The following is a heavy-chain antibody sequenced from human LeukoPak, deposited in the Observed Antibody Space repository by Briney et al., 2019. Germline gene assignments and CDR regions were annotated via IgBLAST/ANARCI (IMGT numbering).Heavy chain of an antibody. Sequence: GGSLRLSCAASGFTFSSYWMSWVRQAPGKGLEWVANIKQDGSEKYYVDSVRGRFTISRDNAKNSLYLQMNSLRAEDTAVYYCAKYQLPLGFDPWGQGTLVTVSS. D-gene: IGHD2-2*01. CDR1: GFTFSSYW. CDR3: AKYQLPLGFDP. J-gene: IGHJ5*02. V-gene: IGHV3-7*01. CDR2: IKQDGSEK.